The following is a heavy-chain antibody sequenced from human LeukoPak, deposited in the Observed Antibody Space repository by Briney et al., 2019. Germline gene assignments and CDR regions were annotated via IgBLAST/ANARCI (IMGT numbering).Heavy chain of an antibody. Sequence: GGSLRLSCAASGFTFSSYGMHWVRQVPGKGLEWVAVIWYDGSNKYYADSVKGRFTISRDNSKNTLYLQMNSLRAEDTAVYYCARVGSSGWYGDYWGQGTLVTVSS. CDR1: GFTFSSYG. D-gene: IGHD6-13*01. CDR3: ARVGSSGWYGDY. J-gene: IGHJ4*02. V-gene: IGHV3-33*01. CDR2: IWYDGSNK.